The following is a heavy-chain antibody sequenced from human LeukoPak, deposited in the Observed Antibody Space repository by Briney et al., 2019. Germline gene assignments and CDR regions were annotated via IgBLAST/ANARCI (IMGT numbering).Heavy chain of an antibody. CDR3: ARVLWNGDYPRFDY. J-gene: IGHJ4*02. CDR2: IYSGGTT. D-gene: IGHD4-17*01. Sequence: PGGSLRLSCAASGFSFSSYAMHWVRQAPGKGLEWVSIIYSGGTTYYADSVKGRFTISRDNSKNTLHLQMNSLRAEDTAVYYCARVLWNGDYPRFDYWGQGTLVTVSS. V-gene: IGHV3-53*01. CDR1: GFSFSSYA.